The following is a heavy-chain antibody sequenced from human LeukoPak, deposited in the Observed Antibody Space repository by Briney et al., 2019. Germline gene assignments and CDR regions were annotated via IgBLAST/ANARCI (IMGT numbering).Heavy chain of an antibody. J-gene: IGHJ3*02. D-gene: IGHD4-17*01. CDR1: GYTFTGYY. Sequence: ASVKVSCKASGYTFTGYYMHWVRQAPGLGLEWMGWINPNSGGTNYAQKFQGRVTMTRDTSISTAYMELSRLRSDDTAVYYCARDYGDYVPFDIWGQGTMVTVSS. V-gene: IGHV1-2*02. CDR2: INPNSGGT. CDR3: ARDYGDYVPFDI.